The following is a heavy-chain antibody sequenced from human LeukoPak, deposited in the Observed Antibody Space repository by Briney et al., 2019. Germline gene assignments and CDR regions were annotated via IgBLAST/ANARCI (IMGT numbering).Heavy chain of an antibody. CDR3: ASGVYSSSDYYYYGMDV. V-gene: IGHV4-34*01. CDR2: INHSGST. D-gene: IGHD6-13*01. Sequence: SETLSLTCAVYGGSFSGYYWSWIRQPPGKGLEWIGEINHSGSTNYNPSLKSRVTISVDTSKNQFSLKLSSVTAADTAVYYCASGVYSSSDYYYYGMDVWGQGTTVTVCS. CDR1: GGSFSGYY. J-gene: IGHJ6*02.